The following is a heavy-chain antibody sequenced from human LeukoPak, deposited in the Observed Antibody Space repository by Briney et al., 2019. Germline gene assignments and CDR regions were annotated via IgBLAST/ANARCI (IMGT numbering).Heavy chain of an antibody. V-gene: IGHV3-23*01. D-gene: IGHD6-19*01. J-gene: IGHJ4*02. Sequence: PGGSLRLSCAASGFIFRNYGMNWVRQAPGKGLEWLSGISPRGGGTYYADSVKGRFTISRDDSKNTLSLQMNSLRAEDTAVYYCAKWARYSSGPRDYWGQGTLVTVSS. CDR1: GFIFRNYG. CDR2: ISPRGGGT. CDR3: AKWARYSSGPRDY.